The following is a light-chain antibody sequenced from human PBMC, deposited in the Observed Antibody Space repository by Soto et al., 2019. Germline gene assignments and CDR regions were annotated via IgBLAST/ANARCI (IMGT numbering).Light chain of an antibody. Sequence: QSVLTQPPSASGSPGQSVTISCTGTSSDVGGYNYVSWYQQHPGKAPKLMIYEVSKRPSGVPDRFSGSKSGNTASLTVSGLQAEDEADYYCSSYAGSNNFRVFGPGTEVTVL. J-gene: IGLJ1*01. CDR2: EVS. CDR3: SSYAGSNNFRV. CDR1: SSDVGGYNY. V-gene: IGLV2-8*01.